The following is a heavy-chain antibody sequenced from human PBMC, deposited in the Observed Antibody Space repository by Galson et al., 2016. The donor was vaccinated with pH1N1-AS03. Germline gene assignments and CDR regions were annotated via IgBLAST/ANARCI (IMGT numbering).Heavy chain of an antibody. CDR3: ARDGGLHYFGLGV. CDR2: INPNTGGA. Sequence: SVKVSCKASGYTFTDYYIHWVRQAPGQGLEWMGWINPNTGGAKYARKFQGRIIMSRGASITTAYLELTRLTSADPAVFYCARDGGLHYFGLGVWGQGTAVTVS. V-gene: IGHV1-2*02. CDR1: GYTFTDYY. J-gene: IGHJ6*02. D-gene: IGHD2-15*01.